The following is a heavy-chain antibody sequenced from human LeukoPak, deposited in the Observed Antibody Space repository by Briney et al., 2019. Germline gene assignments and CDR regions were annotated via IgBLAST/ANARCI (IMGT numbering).Heavy chain of an antibody. CDR2: ISSSSSTI. J-gene: IGHJ4*02. CDR1: GFTFSSCS. Sequence: GGSLRLSCAASGFTFSSCSMNWVRQAPGKGLEWVSYISSSSSTIYYADSVKGRFAISRDNAKNSLYLQMNSLRAEDTAVYYCARDGKYDFWSGYSQYFDYWGQGTLVTVSS. CDR3: ARDGKYDFWSGYSQYFDY. V-gene: IGHV3-48*01. D-gene: IGHD3-3*01.